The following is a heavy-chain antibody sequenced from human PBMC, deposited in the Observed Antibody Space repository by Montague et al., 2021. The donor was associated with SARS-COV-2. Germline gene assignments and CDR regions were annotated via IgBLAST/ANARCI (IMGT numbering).Heavy chain of an antibody. CDR1: GFTFRRYW. CDR2: IKPDGTST. Sequence: SLILYCAASGFTFRRYWMHWVRQVPGRGLVWVSRIKPDGTSTNYSASVQGRFTISRDNAKNTLSLQMNNLRAEDTAIYYCVRPLWFGDSDYYFDSWGQGTLVTVSS. J-gene: IGHJ4*02. D-gene: IGHD3-10*01. V-gene: IGHV3-74*01. CDR3: VRPLWFGDSDYYFDS.